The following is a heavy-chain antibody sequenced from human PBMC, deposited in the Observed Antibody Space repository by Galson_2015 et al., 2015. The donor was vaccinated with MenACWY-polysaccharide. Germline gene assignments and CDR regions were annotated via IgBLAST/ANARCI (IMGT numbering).Heavy chain of an antibody. CDR1: GFTFSSYE. CDR3: ARDGGYLDAFDF. Sequence: SLRLSCAVSGFTFSSYEMNWVRQAPGKGLEWVSYISSSGSTIYYADSVEGRFTISRTNAKNSLSLQMNSLRAEDTAIYYCARDGGYLDAFDFWGQGTMVTVSS. V-gene: IGHV3-48*03. J-gene: IGHJ3*01. D-gene: IGHD5-12*01. CDR2: ISSSGSTI.